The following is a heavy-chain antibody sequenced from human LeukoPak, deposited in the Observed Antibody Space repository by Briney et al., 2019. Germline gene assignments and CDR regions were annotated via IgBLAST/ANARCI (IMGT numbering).Heavy chain of an antibody. Sequence: GGSLRLSCEASGFTFTTYSMTWVRQAPGKGLEWVSIISSGSSAIFSADALKGRFTISRDDAKNLLYLDMNSLRAEDTAVYYCARRTGAKFDYWGQGTLVTVSS. CDR1: GFTFTTYS. D-gene: IGHD1-14*01. V-gene: IGHV3-21*01. CDR2: ISSGSSAI. J-gene: IGHJ4*02. CDR3: ARRTGAKFDY.